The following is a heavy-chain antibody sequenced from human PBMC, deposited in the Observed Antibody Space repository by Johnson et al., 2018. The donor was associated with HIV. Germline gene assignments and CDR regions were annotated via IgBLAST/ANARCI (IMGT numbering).Heavy chain of an antibody. V-gene: IGHV3-66*01. CDR3: ARSGYCTTVSCNVDAFDI. CDR1: GFTVSSNS. J-gene: IGHJ3*02. Sequence: VQLVESGGGLVQPGGSLRLSCAASGFTVSSNSMTWVRQAPGKGLEWVSLIYRGGSTYYADSVKGRFTISRDNSKNTLYLQMNSLRAEDTAVYYCARSGYCTTVSCNVDAFDIWGQGKMVTVSS. CDR2: IYRGGST. D-gene: IGHD2-8*01.